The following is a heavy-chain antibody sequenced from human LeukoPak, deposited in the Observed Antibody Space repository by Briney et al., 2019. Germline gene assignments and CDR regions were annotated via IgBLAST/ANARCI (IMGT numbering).Heavy chain of an antibody. CDR3: ARGLNCTNGVCYNDY. D-gene: IGHD2-8*01. J-gene: IGHJ4*02. Sequence: ASVKVSCKASGGTFSSYAISWVRQAPGQGLEWMGGIIPIFGTANYAQKFQGRVTITADESTSTAYMELSSLRSEDTAVYYCARGLNCTNGVCYNDYWGQGPLVTVSS. CDR1: GGTFSSYA. CDR2: IIPIFGTA. V-gene: IGHV1-69*13.